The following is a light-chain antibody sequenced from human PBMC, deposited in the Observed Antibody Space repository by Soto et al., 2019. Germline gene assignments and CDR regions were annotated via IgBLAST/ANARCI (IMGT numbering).Light chain of an antibody. J-gene: IGKJ1*01. Sequence: EIVLTQSPGTLSLSPGERATLSCRASQSVSSNLAWYQQNLGQAPRLLIYGASTRATGIPARFSGSGSGTEFTLTISSLQSEDFAVYYCQQYNNWPRTFGPGTKVDIK. CDR1: QSVSSN. CDR2: GAS. CDR3: QQYNNWPRT. V-gene: IGKV3-15*01.